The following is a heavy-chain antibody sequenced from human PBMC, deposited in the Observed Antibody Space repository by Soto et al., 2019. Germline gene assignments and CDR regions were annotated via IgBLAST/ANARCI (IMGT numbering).Heavy chain of an antibody. D-gene: IGHD3-10*01. J-gene: IGHJ5*01. CDR2: ISSGSSYI. Sequence: GGSLRLSCAASGFTFSTYTMNWVRQAPGKGLEWISSISSGSSYIYYAGSVKGRFTISRDNAKNSLFLQMNSLRADDTAVYYCARDILSGGAYPDSWGQGTKVTVPQ. CDR3: ARDILSGGAYPDS. V-gene: IGHV3-21*01. CDR1: GFTFSTYT.